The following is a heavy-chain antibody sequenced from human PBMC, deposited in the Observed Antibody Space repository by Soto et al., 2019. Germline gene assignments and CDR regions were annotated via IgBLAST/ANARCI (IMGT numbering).Heavy chain of an antibody. CDR3: ARGPAGITIFGVAPNWFDP. D-gene: IGHD3-3*01. J-gene: IGHJ5*02. V-gene: IGHV1-3*01. Sequence: ASVKVSCKASGYTFTSYAMHWVRQAPGQRLEWMGWINAGNGNTKYSQKFQGRVTITRDTSASTAYMELSSLRSEDTAVYYCARGPAGITIFGVAPNWFDPWGQGTPVTVSS. CDR2: INAGNGNT. CDR1: GYTFTSYA.